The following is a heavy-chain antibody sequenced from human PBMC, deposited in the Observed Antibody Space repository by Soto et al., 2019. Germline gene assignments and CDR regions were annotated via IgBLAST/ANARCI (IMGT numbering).Heavy chain of an antibody. D-gene: IGHD3-3*01. CDR2: IIPIFGTA. J-gene: IGHJ6*02. CDR3: ARDSQRFLEWRKGGYGMDV. CDR1: GGTFSSYA. V-gene: IGHV1-69*13. Sequence: GASVKVSCKASGGTFSSYAISWVRQAPGQGLEWMGGIIPIFGTANYAQKFQGGVTITADESTSTAYMELSSLRSEDTAVYYCARDSQRFLEWRKGGYGMDVWGQGTTVTVSS.